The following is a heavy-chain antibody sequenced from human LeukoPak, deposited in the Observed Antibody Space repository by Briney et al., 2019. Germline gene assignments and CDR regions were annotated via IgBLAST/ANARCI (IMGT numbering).Heavy chain of an antibody. CDR2: IYHSGST. D-gene: IGHD4-17*01. CDR3: ARDYYGYFDY. Sequence: SETLSLTCTVSGGSISSYSWSWIRQPPGKGLEWIGYIYHSGSTYYNPSLKSRVTISVDRSKNQFSLKLSSVTAADTAVYYCARDYYGYFDYWGQGTLVTVSS. CDR1: GGSISSYS. V-gene: IGHV4-30-2*01. J-gene: IGHJ4*02.